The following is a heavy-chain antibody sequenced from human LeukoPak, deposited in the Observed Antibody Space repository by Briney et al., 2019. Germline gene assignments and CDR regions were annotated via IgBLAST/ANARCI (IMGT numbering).Heavy chain of an antibody. CDR2: IYYSGST. D-gene: IGHD6-25*01. J-gene: IGHJ4*02. CDR1: GGSISSYY. Sequence: PSETLSLTCTVSGGSISSYYWSWIRQPPGKGLEWIGYIYYSGSTNYNPSLKSRVTISVDTSKNQFSLKLSSVTAADTAVYYCARDKGSSGLDYWGQGTLVTVSS. CDR3: ARDKGSSGLDY. V-gene: IGHV4-59*12.